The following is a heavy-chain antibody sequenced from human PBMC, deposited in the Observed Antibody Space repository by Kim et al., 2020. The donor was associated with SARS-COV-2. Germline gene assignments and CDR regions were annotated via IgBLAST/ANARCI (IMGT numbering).Heavy chain of an antibody. CDR3: GRDWDGSGASIDY. V-gene: IGHV3-7*03. J-gene: IGHJ4*02. D-gene: IGHD3-10*01. CDR1: GFSFSRHW. Sequence: GGSLRLSCAAAGFSFSRHWISWVRQAPGKGLEWVAVIKTDGSVEDYVDAVKGRFTISRDNAKNSLYLQMNTVTAEDTAVYYCGRDWDGSGASIDYWGQGALVIVSS. CDR2: IKTDGSVE.